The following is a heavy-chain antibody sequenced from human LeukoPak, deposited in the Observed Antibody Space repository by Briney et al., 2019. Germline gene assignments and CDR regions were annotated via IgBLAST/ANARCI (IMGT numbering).Heavy chain of an antibody. CDR1: GFTFSSYG. J-gene: IGHJ3*02. V-gene: IGHV3-30*03. Sequence: PGGSLRLSCAASGFTFSSYGMHWVRQAPGKGLEWVAVISYDGSNKYYADSVKGRFTISRDNSKNTLYLQMNSLRAEDTAVYYCARAEYYYDSSGYYDAFDIWGQGTMVTVSS. D-gene: IGHD3-22*01. CDR3: ARAEYYYDSSGYYDAFDI. CDR2: ISYDGSNK.